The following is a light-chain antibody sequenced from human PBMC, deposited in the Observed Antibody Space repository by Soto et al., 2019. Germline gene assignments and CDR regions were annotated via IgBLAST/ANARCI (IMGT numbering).Light chain of an antibody. CDR1: SSDVGGYNY. Sequence: QSVLTQPASVSGSPGQSITISCTGTSSDVGGYNYVSWYQQHPDKAPKLMIYEVTNRPSGVSFRFSGSKSGNTASLTISGLQPEDEDDYYCSSYTSTSTLYVFGTGTKLTVL. J-gene: IGLJ1*01. CDR3: SSYTSTSTLYV. V-gene: IGLV2-14*01. CDR2: EVT.